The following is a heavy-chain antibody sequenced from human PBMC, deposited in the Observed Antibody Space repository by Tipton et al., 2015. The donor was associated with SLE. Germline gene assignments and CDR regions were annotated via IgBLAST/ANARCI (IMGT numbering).Heavy chain of an antibody. CDR2: IKSDGSIT. CDR1: GFTFSSYG. D-gene: IGHD5-18*01. Sequence: SGFTFSSYGMHWVRQGPGEGLVWVSSIKSDGSITTYAESVKGRFTISRDNAKNTLYLQMNNLRVGDTAVYYCALARGSSNLDTPGYWGQGTLLTVSS. CDR3: ALARGSSNLDTPGY. J-gene: IGHJ4*02. V-gene: IGHV3-74*01.